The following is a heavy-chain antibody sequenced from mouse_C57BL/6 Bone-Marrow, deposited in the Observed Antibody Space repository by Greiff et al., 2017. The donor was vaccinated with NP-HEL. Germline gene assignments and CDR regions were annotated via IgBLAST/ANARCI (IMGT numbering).Heavy chain of an antibody. Sequence: VMLVESGPGLVQPSQSLSITCTVSGFSLTSYGVHWVRQSPGKGLEWLGVIWSGGSTDYNAAFISRLSISKDNSKSQVFFKMNSLQADDTAIYYCARKRSMITPYYAMDYWGQGTSVTVSS. V-gene: IGHV2-2*01. J-gene: IGHJ4*01. CDR2: IWSGGST. D-gene: IGHD2-4*01. CDR3: ARKRSMITPYYAMDY. CDR1: GFSLTSYG.